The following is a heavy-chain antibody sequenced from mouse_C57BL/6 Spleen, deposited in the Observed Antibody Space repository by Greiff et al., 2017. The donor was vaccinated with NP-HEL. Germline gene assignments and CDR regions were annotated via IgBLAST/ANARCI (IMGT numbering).Heavy chain of an antibody. D-gene: IGHD2-5*01. Sequence: EVQGVESGGGLVKPGGTLKLSCAASGFTFSDYGMHWVRQAPEKGLEWVAYISSGSSTIYYADTVKGRFTISRDNAKNTLFLQMTSLRSEDTAMYYCARRSNYNYYAMDYWGQGTSVTVSS. J-gene: IGHJ4*01. CDR3: ARRSNYNYYAMDY. CDR1: GFTFSDYG. CDR2: ISSGSSTI. V-gene: IGHV5-17*01.